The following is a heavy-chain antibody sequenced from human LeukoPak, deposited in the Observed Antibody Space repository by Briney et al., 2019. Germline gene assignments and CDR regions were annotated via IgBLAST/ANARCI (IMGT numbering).Heavy chain of an antibody. V-gene: IGHV4-39*01. CDR2: LYYSGSS. CDR3: ARQERGYDGSGHRAFDI. CDR1: SGSISSSSYY. Sequence: NPTETLSLTCAVSSGSISSSSYYWGWIRQPPGKGLEWIGSLYYSGSSYYNPSLKSRVTLSVDTSKNQFSLKLRSVTAADTAVYYCARQERGYDGSGHRAFDIWGQGTMVTIFS. D-gene: IGHD3-22*01. J-gene: IGHJ3*02.